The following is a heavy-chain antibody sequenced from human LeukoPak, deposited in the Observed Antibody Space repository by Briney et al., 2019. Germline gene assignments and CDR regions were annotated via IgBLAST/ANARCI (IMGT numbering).Heavy chain of an antibody. J-gene: IGHJ5*02. CDR3: STLWYGA. CDR1: GFTFTNAW. Sequence: GGSLRLSCTASGFTFTNAWMYWVRQAPGKGLEWVGRIKSKTDGGTSDYAAPVTGRFTISRDDSKSTLYLEMNSLKTEDTGVYYCSTLWYGAWGQGTLVTVSS. D-gene: IGHD3-10*01. CDR2: IKSKTDGGTS. V-gene: IGHV3-15*01.